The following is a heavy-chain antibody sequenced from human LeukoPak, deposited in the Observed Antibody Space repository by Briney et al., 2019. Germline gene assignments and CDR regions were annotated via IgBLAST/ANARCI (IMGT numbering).Heavy chain of an antibody. V-gene: IGHV4-39*01. CDR1: GGSISSSSYY. CDR2: IHQSGRT. J-gene: IGHJ5*02. D-gene: IGHD3-10*01. CDR3: ARLSRFGEFP. Sequence: SETLSLTCTVSGGSISSSSYYWGWIRQPPGKGLEWIGEIHQSGRTGYNPSLKSRVIISIDTSKTQFSLNLSSVTATDTAVYYCARLSRFGEFPWGQGTLVTVSS.